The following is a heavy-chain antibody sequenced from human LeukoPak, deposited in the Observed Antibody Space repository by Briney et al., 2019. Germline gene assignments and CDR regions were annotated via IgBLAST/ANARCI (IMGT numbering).Heavy chain of an antibody. CDR2: ISSSSSYI. CDR1: GFTFSSYS. Sequence: PGGSMRLSCAASGFTFSSYSMNWVRQAPGKGLEWVSSISSSSSYIYYADSVKGRFTISRDNAKNSLYLQMNSLRAEDTAVYYCARDLDSSSSNDWFDPWGQGTLVTVYS. D-gene: IGHD6-6*01. V-gene: IGHV3-21*01. CDR3: ARDLDSSSSNDWFDP. J-gene: IGHJ5*02.